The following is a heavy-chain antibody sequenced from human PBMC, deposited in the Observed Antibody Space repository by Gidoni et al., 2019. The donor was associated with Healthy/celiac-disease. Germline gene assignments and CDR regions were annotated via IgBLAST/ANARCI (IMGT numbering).Heavy chain of an antibody. J-gene: IGHJ3*02. D-gene: IGHD3-16*02. V-gene: IGHV4-59*01. CDR3: AREGYYDYVWGSYRYSYQAFDI. Sequence: QVQLQESGPGLVKPSETPSPTCTVSGGSISSYYWSWFRQPPGKGMEWIWYIYYSGSTNYNPSLKSRVTISVDTSKNQFSLKLSSVTAADTAVYYCAREGYYDYVWGSYRYSYQAFDIWGQGTMVTVSS. CDR1: GGSISSYY. CDR2: IYYSGST.